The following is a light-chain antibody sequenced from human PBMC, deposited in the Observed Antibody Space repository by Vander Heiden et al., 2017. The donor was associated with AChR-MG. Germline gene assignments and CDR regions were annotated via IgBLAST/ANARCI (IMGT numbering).Light chain of an antibody. CDR2: QDS. Sequence: SYALTQPPSVSVSPGQTASITSSGDKSGDKYACWYQQKPGQSPVLVIYQDSKRPSGVPERFSASNSGNTATPTISGTQDVDDADYYCQAWDSSTDLVFGGGTKLTVL. CDR3: QAWDSSTDLV. J-gene: IGLJ2*01. CDR1: KSGDKY. V-gene: IGLV3-1*01.